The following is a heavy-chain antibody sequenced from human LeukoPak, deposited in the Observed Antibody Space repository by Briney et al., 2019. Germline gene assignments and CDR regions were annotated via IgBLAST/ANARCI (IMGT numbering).Heavy chain of an antibody. Sequence: SETLSLTCTVSGGSISSGDYYWSWIRQPPGKGLEWIGYIYYSGSTYYNPSLKSRVTISVDTPKNQFSLKLSSVTAADTAVYYCARKFDTYYFDYWGQGTLVTVSS. V-gene: IGHV4-30-4*08. CDR3: ARKFDTYYFDY. CDR2: IYYSGST. J-gene: IGHJ4*02. CDR1: GGSISSGDYY. D-gene: IGHD3-10*01.